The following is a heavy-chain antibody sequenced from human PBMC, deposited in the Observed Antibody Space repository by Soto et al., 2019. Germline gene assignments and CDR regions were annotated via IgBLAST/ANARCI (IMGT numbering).Heavy chain of an antibody. D-gene: IGHD2-2*02. Sequence: SVKVSCKASGGTFSSYAISWVRQAPGQGLEWMGGIIPIFGTANYAQKFQGRVTITADESTSTAYMELSSLRSEDTAVYYCARARCSSTSCYIFYYYYGMDVWGQGTTVTVSS. CDR1: GGTFSSYA. CDR3: ARARCSSTSCYIFYYYYGMDV. V-gene: IGHV1-69*13. CDR2: IIPIFGTA. J-gene: IGHJ6*02.